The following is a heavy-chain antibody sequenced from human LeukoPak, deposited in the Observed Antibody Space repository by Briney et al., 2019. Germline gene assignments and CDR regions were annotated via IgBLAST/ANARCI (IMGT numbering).Heavy chain of an antibody. CDR3: ARGISSGWSRAVGY. V-gene: IGHV4-61*01. J-gene: IGHJ4*02. Sequence: SETLSLTCTVSGFSVTTDSYCWGWIRQPPGKGLEWIGYDYCGGNTNYDPSLKRRVTISVDTSKNQFSLKLSSVTAADTAVYYCARGISSGWSRAVGYWGQGTLVTVSS. CDR2: DYCGGNT. CDR1: GFSVTTDSYC. D-gene: IGHD6-19*01.